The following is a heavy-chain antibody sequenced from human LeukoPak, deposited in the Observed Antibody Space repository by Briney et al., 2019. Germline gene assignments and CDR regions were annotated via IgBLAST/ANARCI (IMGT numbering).Heavy chain of an antibody. Sequence: ASVKVSCKASGYTFTSYGISWVRQAPGQGLAWMGWISAYNGNTNYAQKLQGRVTMTTDTSTSTAYMELRSLRSDDTAVYYCARGRPYYDFWSGYYKDYYYYYMDVWGKGTTVTVSS. V-gene: IGHV1-18*01. CDR3: ARGRPYYDFWSGYYKDYYYYYMDV. CDR2: ISAYNGNT. J-gene: IGHJ6*03. D-gene: IGHD3-3*01. CDR1: GYTFTSYG.